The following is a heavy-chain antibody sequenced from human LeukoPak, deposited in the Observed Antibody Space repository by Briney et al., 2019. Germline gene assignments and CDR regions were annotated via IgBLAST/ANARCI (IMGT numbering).Heavy chain of an antibody. D-gene: IGHD4-17*01. CDR1: GGSISSGGYY. J-gene: IGHJ4*02. Sequence: PSETLSLTCTVSGGSISSGGYYWSWIRQPPGKGLEWIGYIYYSGSTYYNPSLKSRVTISVDTSKNQFSLKLSSVTAADTVVYYCAREYYGDPYFDYWGQGTLVTVSS. V-gene: IGHV4-30-4*01. CDR3: AREYYGDPYFDY. CDR2: IYYSGST.